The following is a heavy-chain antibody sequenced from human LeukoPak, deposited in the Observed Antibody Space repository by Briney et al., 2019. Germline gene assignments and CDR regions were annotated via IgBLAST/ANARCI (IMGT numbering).Heavy chain of an antibody. D-gene: IGHD3-9*01. CDR3: ARWSYDILTGYSIDY. Sequence: GGSLRLSCAASGFTFSTYSINWVRQAPGRGLEWVSYISGSGTTIYYADSVKGRFTISRDNAKNSLYLQMNSLRAEDTAVYYCARWSYDILTGYSIDYWGQGTLVTVSS. CDR2: ISGSGTTI. J-gene: IGHJ4*02. V-gene: IGHV3-48*01. CDR1: GFTFSTYS.